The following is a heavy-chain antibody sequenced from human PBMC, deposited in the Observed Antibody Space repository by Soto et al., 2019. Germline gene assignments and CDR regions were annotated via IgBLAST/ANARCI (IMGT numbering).Heavy chain of an antibody. V-gene: IGHV3-7*01. D-gene: IGHD3-22*01. Sequence: PGGSLRLSCAAAGFTFSSYWMSWVRQAPGKGLEWVANIKQDGSEKYYVDSVKGRFTISRDNAKNSLYLQMNSLRAEDTAVYYCARDRLRQYYYDSRGYYYPDYWGQGTRVTVSS. CDR3: ARDRLRQYYYDSRGYYYPDY. CDR2: IKQDGSEK. CDR1: GFTFSSYW. J-gene: IGHJ4*02.